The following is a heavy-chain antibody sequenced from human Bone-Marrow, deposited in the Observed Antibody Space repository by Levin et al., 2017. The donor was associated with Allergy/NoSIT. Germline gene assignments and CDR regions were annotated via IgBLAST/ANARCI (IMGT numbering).Heavy chain of an antibody. Sequence: GGSLRLSCTASGFTFNTYWMTWVRQAPGKGLEWVANIKEDGSEKYYVDSVRGRFTVSTDNAKNSLYLQMNSLGAEDTAVYYCARGLTIFGVAMGRMDVGGQGTTVTVSS. CDR1: GFTFNTYW. CDR2: IKEDGSEK. V-gene: IGHV3-7*01. J-gene: IGHJ6*02. D-gene: IGHD3-3*01. CDR3: ARGLTIFGVAMGRMDV.